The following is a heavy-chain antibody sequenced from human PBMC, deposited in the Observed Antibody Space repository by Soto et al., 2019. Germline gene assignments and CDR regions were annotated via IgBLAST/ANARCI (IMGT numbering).Heavy chain of an antibody. Sequence: GGSLRLSCAASGFTFDDYAMHWVRQAPGKGLEWVSGISWNSGSIGYADSVKGRFTISRDNAKNSLYLQMNSLRAEDTALYYCARLPLLWFGELRGYYYGMDVWGQGTTVTVS. CDR3: ARLPLLWFGELRGYYYGMDV. CDR1: GFTFDDYA. CDR2: ISWNSGSI. V-gene: IGHV3-9*01. D-gene: IGHD3-10*01. J-gene: IGHJ6*02.